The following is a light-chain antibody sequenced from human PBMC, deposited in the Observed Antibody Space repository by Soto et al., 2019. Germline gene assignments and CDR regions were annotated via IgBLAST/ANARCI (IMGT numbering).Light chain of an antibody. V-gene: IGKV3-15*01. Sequence: EIIITESAATLSVSTVVRATLSCRASKNFSSNVACYQQKPGQAPRLLIYGTSTRVTGIPARFSGSGSGTEFTLTISSLQSEDFAVYYCQQYDNWPRTFGQGTKVDIK. J-gene: IGKJ1*01. CDR1: KNFSSN. CDR3: QQYDNWPRT. CDR2: GTS.